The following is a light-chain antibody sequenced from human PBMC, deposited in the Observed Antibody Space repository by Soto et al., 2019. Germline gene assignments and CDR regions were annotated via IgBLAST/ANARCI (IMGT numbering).Light chain of an antibody. J-gene: IGLJ2*01. V-gene: IGLV1-51*02. CDR1: SFNIGNNY. CDR2: ENN. Sequence: QSVLTQPPSVSAAPGQQVTISCSGSSFNIGNNYVSRYQQLPGTAPKLLIYENNKRPSEIPDRFSGSKTGTSATLGITGLQTGDEADYHCGVWDYSLNTVVFGGGTKLTVL. CDR3: GVWDYSLNTVV.